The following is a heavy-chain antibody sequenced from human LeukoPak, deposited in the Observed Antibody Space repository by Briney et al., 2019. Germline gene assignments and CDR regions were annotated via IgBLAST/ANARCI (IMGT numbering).Heavy chain of an antibody. D-gene: IGHD2-2*01. J-gene: IGHJ6*03. CDR1: GGSISSSSYY. V-gene: IGHV4-39*07. Sequence: SETLSLTCTVSGGSISSSSYYWGWIRQPPGKELEWIGSIYYSGSTYYNPSLKSRVTISVDTSKNQFSLKLSSVTAADTAVYYCARVGGDEDIVVVPAAIPVYYYYYYYMDVWGKGTTVTVSS. CDR2: IYYSGST. CDR3: ARVGGDEDIVVVPAAIPVYYYYYYYMDV.